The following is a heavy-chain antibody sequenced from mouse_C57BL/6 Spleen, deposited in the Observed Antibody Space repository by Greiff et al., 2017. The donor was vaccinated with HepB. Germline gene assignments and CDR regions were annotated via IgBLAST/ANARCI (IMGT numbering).Heavy chain of an antibody. CDR1: GYTFTSYW. CDR2: IDPSDSYT. J-gene: IGHJ4*01. CDR3: ARCATTVEGAMDY. V-gene: IGHV1-69*01. D-gene: IGHD1-1*01. Sequence: QVQLQQPGAELVMPGASVKLSCKASGYTFTSYWMHWVKQRPGQGLEWIGEIDPSDSYTNYNQKFKGKSTLTVDKSSSTAYMQLSSLTSEDSAVYDCARCATTVEGAMDYWGQGTSVTVSS.